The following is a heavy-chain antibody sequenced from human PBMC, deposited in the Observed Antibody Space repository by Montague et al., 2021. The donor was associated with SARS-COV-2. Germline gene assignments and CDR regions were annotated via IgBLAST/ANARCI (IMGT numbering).Heavy chain of an antibody. CDR2: ISGSGGST. Sequence: SLSLSLSASGFTFSSYAMSWVRQAPGKGLEWVSAISGSGGSTYYADSVQGRFTISRDNSKNTLYLQMNSLRAEDTAVYYCAKDSGSSMDYYYGMDVWGQGTTVTVSS. D-gene: IGHD1-26*01. CDR1: GFTFSSYA. J-gene: IGHJ6*02. CDR3: AKDSGSSMDYYYGMDV. V-gene: IGHV3-23*01.